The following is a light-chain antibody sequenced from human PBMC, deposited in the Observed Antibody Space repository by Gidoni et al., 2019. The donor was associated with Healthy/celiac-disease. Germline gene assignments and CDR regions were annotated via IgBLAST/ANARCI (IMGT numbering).Light chain of an antibody. CDR3: MIWHSSAYV. CDR2: YKSDSDK. V-gene: IGLV5-45*03. Sequence: QAVLTQPSSRSASPGASASLTGTLRSGINVGTYRIYWYQQKPGSPPQYLLRYKSDSDKQQGSGVPRRFSGSKDASANAGILLISGLQSEDEADYYCMIWHSSAYVFGTGTKVTVL. J-gene: IGLJ1*01. CDR1: SGINVGTYR.